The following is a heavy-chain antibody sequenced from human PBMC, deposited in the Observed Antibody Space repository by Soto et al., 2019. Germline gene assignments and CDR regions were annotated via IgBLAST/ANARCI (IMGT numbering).Heavy chain of an antibody. J-gene: IGHJ4*02. D-gene: IGHD1-7*01. Sequence: SETLSLTCTVSGGSIGSGGYYWNWIRQHPGKGLEWIGNIFYRGSPSYNPSLKGRVNISLDTSQNQFSLKLTSVTAADTAVYYCARGTSSDYWGQGALVTVSS. V-gene: IGHV4-31*03. CDR1: GGSIGSGGYY. CDR3: ARGTSSDY. CDR2: IFYRGSP.